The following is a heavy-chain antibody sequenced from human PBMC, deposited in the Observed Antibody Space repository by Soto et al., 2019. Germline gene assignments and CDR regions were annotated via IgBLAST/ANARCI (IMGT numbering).Heavy chain of an antibody. Sequence: PSETLSLTCTVSGGSISSYYWSWIRQPPGKGLEWIGYIYYSGSTNYNPSLKSRVTISVDTSKNQFSLKLSSVTAADTAVYYCARNAELLLSEYYFDYWGQGTLVTVSS. V-gene: IGHV4-59*01. J-gene: IGHJ4*02. CDR2: IYYSGST. CDR3: ARNAELLLSEYYFDY. CDR1: GGSISSYY. D-gene: IGHD2-15*01.